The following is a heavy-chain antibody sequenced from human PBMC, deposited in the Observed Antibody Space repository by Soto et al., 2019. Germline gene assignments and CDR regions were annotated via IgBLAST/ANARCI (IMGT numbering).Heavy chain of an antibody. V-gene: IGHV1-3*01. CDR1: GYTFISYA. CDR2: INAGNGNT. D-gene: IGHD2-2*01. J-gene: IGHJ5*02. Sequence: ASVKVSCKASGYTFISYAMHWVRQAPGQRLEWMGWINAGNGNTKYSQKFQGRVTITRDTSASTAYMELSSLRSEDTAVYYCARSPAASLDWFDPWGKGTLVTVS. CDR3: ARSPAASLDWFDP.